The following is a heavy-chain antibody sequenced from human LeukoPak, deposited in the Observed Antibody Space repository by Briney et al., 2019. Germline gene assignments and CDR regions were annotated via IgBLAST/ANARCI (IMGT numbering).Heavy chain of an antibody. CDR2: TYYRSKWYN. CDR3: ARDFGTTGWHTFDY. D-gene: IGHD6-19*01. V-gene: IGHV6-1*01. CDR1: GDSVSSQNGA. J-gene: IGHJ4*02. Sequence: SQTLSLTCVVSGDSVSSQNGAWNWIRQSPSRGLEWLGRTYYRSKWYNDYAESMEGRMTLSQDTSKNQYSLHLNSVTPDDTAVYYCARDFGTTGWHTFDYWGQGTLVTVSS.